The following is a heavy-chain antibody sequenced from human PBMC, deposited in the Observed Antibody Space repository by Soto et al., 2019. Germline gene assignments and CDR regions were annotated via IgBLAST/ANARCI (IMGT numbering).Heavy chain of an antibody. Sequence: QVQLVESGGGVVQPGRSLRLSCAASGFTFSSYGMHWVRQAPGKGLEWVAVISYDGSNKYYADSVKGRFTISRDNSKNTLYLQMNSLRAEDTAVYYCAKGHSSSWYYDPWGQGALVTVSS. CDR1: GFTFSSYG. D-gene: IGHD6-13*01. J-gene: IGHJ5*02. CDR2: ISYDGSNK. CDR3: AKGHSSSWYYDP. V-gene: IGHV3-30*18.